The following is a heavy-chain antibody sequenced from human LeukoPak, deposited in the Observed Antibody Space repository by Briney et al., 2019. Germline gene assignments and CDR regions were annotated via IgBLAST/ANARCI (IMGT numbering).Heavy chain of an antibody. V-gene: IGHV3-7*01. CDR2: IKQDGSEI. D-gene: IGHD3-10*01. Sequence: GGSLRLSCAASGFSFSSYWMSWVRQAPGKGLEWVANIKQDGSEISYVDSVKGRFTISRDNAQNSLYLQTNSLRAEDTAVYYCARDSELLTLDYWGQGTLVTVSS. CDR3: ARDSELLTLDY. CDR1: GFSFSSYW. J-gene: IGHJ4*02.